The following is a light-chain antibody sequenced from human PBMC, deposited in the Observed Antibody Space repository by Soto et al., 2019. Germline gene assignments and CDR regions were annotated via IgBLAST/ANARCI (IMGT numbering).Light chain of an antibody. CDR3: QQYAGSPT. J-gene: IGKJ5*01. Sequence: EIVLTQSPVTLSLSPGERATLSCRASQSVGSSYLAWYQQKPGQTPKLLIFGATSRAAGIPDRFSGSESGTDYSLTIARLAPEDFAVYYCQQYAGSPTFGQGTRLEIK. V-gene: IGKV3-20*01. CDR2: GAT. CDR1: QSVGSSY.